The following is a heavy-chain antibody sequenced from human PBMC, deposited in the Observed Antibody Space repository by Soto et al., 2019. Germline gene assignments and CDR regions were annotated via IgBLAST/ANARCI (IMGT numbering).Heavy chain of an antibody. D-gene: IGHD4-4*01. CDR2: ISAYNGNT. V-gene: IGHV1-18*01. Sequence: ASVKVSCKASGYTFTSYGISWVRQAPGQGLEWMGWISAYNGNTNYAQKLQGRVTMTTDTSTSTAYMELRSLRSDDTAVYYCARVIEDGYSNYESDWFDPWGQGTLVTVS. CDR1: GYTFTSYG. CDR3: ARVIEDGYSNYESDWFDP. J-gene: IGHJ5*02.